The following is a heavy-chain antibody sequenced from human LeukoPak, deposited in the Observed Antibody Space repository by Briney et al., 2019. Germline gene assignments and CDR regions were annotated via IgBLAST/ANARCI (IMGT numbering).Heavy chain of an antibody. D-gene: IGHD3-10*01. CDR3: ARDRGDSYYFDY. CDR1: GGSISSGSYY. Sequence: PSQTLSLTCTVSGGSISSGSYYWSWIRQPAGKGLEWIGRIYTSGSTNYNPSLKGRVTISVDTSKNQFSLKLSSVTAADTAVYYCARDRGDSYYFDYWGQGTLVTVSS. CDR2: IYTSGST. V-gene: IGHV4-61*02. J-gene: IGHJ4*02.